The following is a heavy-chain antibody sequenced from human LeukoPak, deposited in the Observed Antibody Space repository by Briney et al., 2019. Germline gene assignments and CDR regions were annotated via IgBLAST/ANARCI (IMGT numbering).Heavy chain of an antibody. V-gene: IGHV3-23*01. Sequence: PGGSLRLSCAASGFTFSSYAMSWVRQAPGKGLEWVSAISGSGGSTYYADSVKGRFTISRDNSKNTLYLQMNSLRAEDTAVYYCAKDAVPGGGSYPPHFDYWGQGTLVTVSS. CDR3: AKDAVPGGGSYPPHFDY. CDR1: GFTFSSYA. D-gene: IGHD1-26*01. J-gene: IGHJ4*02. CDR2: ISGSGGST.